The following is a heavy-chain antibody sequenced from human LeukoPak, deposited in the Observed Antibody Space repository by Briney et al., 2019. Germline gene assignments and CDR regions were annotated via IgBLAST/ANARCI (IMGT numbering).Heavy chain of an antibody. V-gene: IGHV3-33*01. CDR1: GFTFSSYG. J-gene: IGHJ4*02. CDR3: ARDSGTITIFGVVMSAPDY. Sequence: GRSLRLSCAASGFTFSSYGMHRVRQAPGKGLEWVAVIWYDGSNKYYADSVKGRFTISRDNSKNTLYLQMNSLRAEDTAVYYCARDSGTITIFGVVMSAPDYWGQGTLVTVSS. D-gene: IGHD3-3*01. CDR2: IWYDGSNK.